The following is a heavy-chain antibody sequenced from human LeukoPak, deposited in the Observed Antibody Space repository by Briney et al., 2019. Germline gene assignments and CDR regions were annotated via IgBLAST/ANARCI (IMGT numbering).Heavy chain of an antibody. V-gene: IGHV3-23*01. J-gene: IGHJ4*02. Sequence: GGSLRLSCAASGFAFSTYAMSWVRQAPGKGLEWVSGISGSGGSTYYADSAVGRFTVSRDNSKNTLHLQMNSLRAEDTAVYYCAKYYCSSANCYSDYWGQGTLVTVSS. CDR2: ISGSGGST. D-gene: IGHD2-2*02. CDR1: GFAFSTYA. CDR3: AKYYCSSANCYSDY.